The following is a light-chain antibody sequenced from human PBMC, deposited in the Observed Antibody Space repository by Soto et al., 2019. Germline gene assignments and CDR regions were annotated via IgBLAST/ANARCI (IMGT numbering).Light chain of an antibody. CDR3: CSYAGSSTLNYV. Sequence: QSALTQPASVSGSPGQSITISRTGTSSDVGSYNLVSWYQQHPGKAPKLMIYEGSKRPSGVSNRFSGSKSGNTASLTISGLQAEDEADYYCCSYAGSSTLNYVFGTGTKVTVL. J-gene: IGLJ1*01. CDR2: EGS. V-gene: IGLV2-23*01. CDR1: SSDVGSYNL.